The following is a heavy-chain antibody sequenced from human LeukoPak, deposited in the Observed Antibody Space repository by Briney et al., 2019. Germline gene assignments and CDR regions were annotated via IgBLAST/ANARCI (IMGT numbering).Heavy chain of an antibody. CDR2: INPTVGDT. CDR3: ARYGFSSSWQGGWHAFDI. J-gene: IGHJ3*02. D-gene: IGHD6-13*01. CDR1: GYTLTSYY. Sequence: ASVKVSCKASGYTLTSYYMHWVRQAPGQGLEWMGIINPTVGDTIYAQKFQGRVTMTRDMSTSTVYMELSSLRSNDTAVYYCARYGFSSSWQGGWHAFDIWGQGTMVTVSS. V-gene: IGHV1-46*01.